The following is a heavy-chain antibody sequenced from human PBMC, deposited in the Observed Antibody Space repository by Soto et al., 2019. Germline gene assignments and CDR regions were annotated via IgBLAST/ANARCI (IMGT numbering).Heavy chain of an antibody. CDR2: INAGNGNT. J-gene: IGHJ4*02. CDR1: GYTFTNYA. V-gene: IGHV1-3*05. Sequence: QVQLVQSGAEEKKPGASVKVSCKASGYTFTNYAMHWVRQAPGQRLEWMGWINAGNGNTKYSQKFQGRVTITRDTSARTAYMELSRLRSEDTAVYYCARVSGYYLPDYWGQGTLVTVSS. CDR3: ARVSGYYLPDY. D-gene: IGHD5-12*01.